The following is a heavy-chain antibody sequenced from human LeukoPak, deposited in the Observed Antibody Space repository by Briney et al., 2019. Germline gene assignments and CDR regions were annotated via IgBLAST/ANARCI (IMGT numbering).Heavy chain of an antibody. V-gene: IGHV1-18*01. Sequence: ASVKVSCKASGYTFISYGISWVRQAPGQGLEWMGWISAYNGNTNYAQKLQGRVTMNTDTSTSTAYMELRSLRSDDTAAYYCARGKRVDYGSGSYSDYWGQGTLVTVSS. D-gene: IGHD3-10*01. J-gene: IGHJ4*02. CDR2: ISAYNGNT. CDR3: ARGKRVDYGSGSYSDY. CDR1: GYTFISYG.